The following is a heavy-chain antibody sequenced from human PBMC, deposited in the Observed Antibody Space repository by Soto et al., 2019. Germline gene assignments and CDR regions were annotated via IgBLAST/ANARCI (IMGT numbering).Heavy chain of an antibody. CDR1: GYTFTGYY. J-gene: IGHJ4*02. Sequence: QVQLVQSGAEVKKPGASVKVSCKASGYTFTGYYMHWVRQAPGQGLEWRGWINPNSGGTNYAQKCQGRGTMTRDTSISTAYRELSRRRSDDTAVYDCARASKAAAGVDYWGQGTLVTVSS. V-gene: IGHV1-2*02. CDR2: INPNSGGT. CDR3: ARASKAAAGVDY. D-gene: IGHD6-13*01.